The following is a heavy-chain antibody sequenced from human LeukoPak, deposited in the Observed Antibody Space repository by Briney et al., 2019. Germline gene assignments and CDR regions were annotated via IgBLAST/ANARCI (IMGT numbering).Heavy chain of an antibody. CDR2: IIPIFGTA. J-gene: IGHJ4*02. CDR3: ARDGPAAAGTD. CDR1: EGTFSSYA. D-gene: IGHD6-13*01. Sequence: SVKVSCKASEGTFSSYAISWVRQAPGQGLEWMGGIIPIFGTANYAQKFQGRVTITADESTSTAYMELSSLRSEDTAVYYCARDGPAAAGTDWGRGTLVTVSS. V-gene: IGHV1-69*13.